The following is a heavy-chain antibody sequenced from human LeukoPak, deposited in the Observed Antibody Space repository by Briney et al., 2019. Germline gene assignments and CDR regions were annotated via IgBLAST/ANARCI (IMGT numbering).Heavy chain of an antibody. CDR2: IYTSGST. CDR1: GGSISSGSYY. CDR3: ARTIVVVILPNDAFDI. Sequence: SQTLSLTCTVSGGSISSGSYYWSWIRQPAGKGLEWIGRIYTSGSTNYNPSLKSRVTISVDMSKNQFSLKLNSVTAADTAVYYCARTIVVVILPNDAFDIWGQGTMVTVSS. V-gene: IGHV4-61*02. D-gene: IGHD3-22*01. J-gene: IGHJ3*02.